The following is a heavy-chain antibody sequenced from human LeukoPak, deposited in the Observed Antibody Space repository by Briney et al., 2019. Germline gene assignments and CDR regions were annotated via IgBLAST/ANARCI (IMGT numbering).Heavy chain of an antibody. CDR3: AIVVRGVIMADDY. Sequence: SETLSLTCTVSGGSISSGSYYWSWIRQPAGKGLEWIGRIYTSGSTNYNPSLKSRVTISVDTSKNQFSLKLSSVTAADTAVYYCAIVVRGVIMADDYWGQGTLVTVSS. V-gene: IGHV4-61*02. CDR2: IYTSGST. D-gene: IGHD3-10*01. J-gene: IGHJ4*02. CDR1: GGSISSGSYY.